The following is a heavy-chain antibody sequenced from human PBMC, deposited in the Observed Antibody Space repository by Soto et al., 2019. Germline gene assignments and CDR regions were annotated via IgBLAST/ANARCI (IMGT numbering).Heavy chain of an antibody. J-gene: IGHJ5*02. CDR2: ISAYNGNT. CDR3: ARDGFYDILTGYGRLDP. CDR1: GYTFTSYC. Sequence: ASVKVSCKASGYTFTSYCISWVRQAPGQGLEWMGWISAYNGNTNYAQKLQGRVTMTTDTSTSTAYMELRSLRSDDTAVYYCARDGFYDILTGYGRLDPWGQGTLVTVSS. V-gene: IGHV1-18*01. D-gene: IGHD3-9*01.